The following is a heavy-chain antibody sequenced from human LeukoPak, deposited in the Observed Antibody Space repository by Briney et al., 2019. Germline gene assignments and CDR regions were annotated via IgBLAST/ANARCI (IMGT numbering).Heavy chain of an antibody. CDR3: ARVKMGATVTTFHYYCMDV. CDR1: GFTFSSYS. V-gene: IGHV3-21*06. CDR2: ITSSSSHI. J-gene: IGHJ6*03. Sequence: PGGSLRLSCGASGFTFSSYSMDWVRQAPGKGLERVSSITSSSSHIYYADSVKGRFTISRDNAKNSVYLQMNSLRAEDTAVYYCARVKMGATVTTFHYYCMDVWGVGTTVTVSS. D-gene: IGHD4-11*01.